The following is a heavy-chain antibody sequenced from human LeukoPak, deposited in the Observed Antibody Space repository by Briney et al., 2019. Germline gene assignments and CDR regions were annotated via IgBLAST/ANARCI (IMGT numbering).Heavy chain of an antibody. D-gene: IGHD4-17*01. CDR3: ARPDYDDDDSSGTHD. Sequence: WASVKVSCKASGYTFTSYAMNWVRQAPGQGLEWVGWINPNTGDTIYAQKFQDRVKMTRDTSITTAYMELTKLRSDDTAVYYCARPDYDDDDSSGTHDWGQGTLVTVSS. V-gene: IGHV1-2*02. CDR1: GYTFTSYA. J-gene: IGHJ4*02. CDR2: INPNTGDT.